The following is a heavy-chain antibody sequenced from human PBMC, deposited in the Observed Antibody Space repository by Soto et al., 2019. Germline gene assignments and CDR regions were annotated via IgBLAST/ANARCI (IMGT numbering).Heavy chain of an antibody. D-gene: IGHD3-3*01. V-gene: IGHV3-33*01. CDR2: IWYDGSNK. CDR3: AREGGYDFWSAYDFDY. J-gene: IGHJ4*02. CDR1: GFTFSSYG. Sequence: QVQLVESGGGVVQPGRSLRLSCAASGFTFSSYGMHWVRQAPGKGLEWVAVIWYDGSNKYYADSVKGRFTISRDNSKNTLYLQMNSLRAEDTAVYYCAREGGYDFWSAYDFDYWGQGTLVTDSS.